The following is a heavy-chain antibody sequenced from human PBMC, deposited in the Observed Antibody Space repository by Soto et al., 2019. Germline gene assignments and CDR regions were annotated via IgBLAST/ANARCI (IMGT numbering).Heavy chain of an antibody. CDR1: GFTFSSYA. V-gene: IGHV3-30-3*01. Sequence: GGSLRLSCAASGFTFSSYAMHWVRQAPGKGLEWVAVISYDGSNKYYADSVKGRFTISRDNSKNTLYLQMNSLRAEDTAVYYCAREKGLGWFDPRGQGTLVIVSS. J-gene: IGHJ5*02. CDR2: ISYDGSNK. CDR3: AREKGLGWFDP.